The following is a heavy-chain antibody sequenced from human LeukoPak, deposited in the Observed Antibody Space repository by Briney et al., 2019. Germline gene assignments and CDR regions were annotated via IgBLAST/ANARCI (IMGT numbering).Heavy chain of an antibody. D-gene: IGHD2-21*01. J-gene: IGHJ3*01. CDR1: GFIFSDYI. CDR2: IRRKRNGYTT. CDR3: FREGAPGDQSAFDV. V-gene: IGHV3-72*01. Sequence: GGSLRLSCAASGFIFSDYILDWVRQAPGKGLEWIGRIRRKRNGYTTEFAASVKGRFTISRDDSEKSMYLHMNNVKTDDTAVYLRFREGAPGDQSAFDVRGQGTMVTVSS.